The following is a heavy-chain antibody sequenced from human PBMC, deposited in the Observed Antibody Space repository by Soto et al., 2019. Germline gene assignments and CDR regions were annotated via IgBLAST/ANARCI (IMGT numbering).Heavy chain of an antibody. D-gene: IGHD3-10*01. CDR1: GYTFTSYA. Sequence: QVPLVQSGAEEKQPGASVKVSCKASGYTFTSYAMHWVRQAPGQRLEWMGWINAGNGNTKYSQKFQGRVTITRDTAASTAYMELSSVRSEDTAVYYGARDRPRGVDYYYYGMAVWGQGTTVTVSS. CDR2: INAGNGNT. CDR3: ARDRPRGVDYYYYGMAV. V-gene: IGHV1-3*05. J-gene: IGHJ6*02.